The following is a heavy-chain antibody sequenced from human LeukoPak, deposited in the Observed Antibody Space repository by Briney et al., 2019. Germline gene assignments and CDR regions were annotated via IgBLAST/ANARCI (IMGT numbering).Heavy chain of an antibody. Sequence: PGGSLSLSCAASGFTFSSYSMSWVRQAPGKGLEWVSAISSSGSSNYYAYSVRGLITISRDNSKNTLYLQMNSLRAEDTAVYYCATERYSGSDYVDYWGQGTLVTVSS. CDR3: ATERYSGSDYVDY. J-gene: IGHJ4*02. V-gene: IGHV3-23*01. CDR1: GFTFSSYS. CDR2: ISSSGSSN. D-gene: IGHD1-26*01.